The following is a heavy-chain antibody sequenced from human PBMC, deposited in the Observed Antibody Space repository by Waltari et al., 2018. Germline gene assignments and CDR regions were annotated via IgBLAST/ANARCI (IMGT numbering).Heavy chain of an antibody. CDR3: VGHRFGSGSYFDY. CDR2: IYSGGSS. D-gene: IGHD3-10*01. J-gene: IGHJ4*02. V-gene: IGHV3-53*01. Sequence: EVQVVESGGGLIQPGGSLRLSCAVSGFIVSSHYMSWVRQAPGKGLEWVSVIYSGGSSYYVDSVKGRFTISRDNSKNTIYLEMNSLRGEDTAVYFCVGHRFGSGSYFDYWGQGTPVTVSS. CDR1: GFIVSSHY.